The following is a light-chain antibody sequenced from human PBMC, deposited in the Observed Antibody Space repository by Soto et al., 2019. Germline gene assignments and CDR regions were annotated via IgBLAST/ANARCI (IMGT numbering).Light chain of an antibody. V-gene: IGKV3-11*01. CDR2: DAS. J-gene: IGKJ1*01. Sequence: EIVLTQSPATLSFSTGEGATLSFRASQSVSSYLAWYQQKPGQAPRLLIYDASNRATGIPARFSGSGSGTDFTLTISSLEPEDFAVYYCQQRSNWPPTWTFGQGTKVDIK. CDR1: QSVSSY. CDR3: QQRSNWPPTWT.